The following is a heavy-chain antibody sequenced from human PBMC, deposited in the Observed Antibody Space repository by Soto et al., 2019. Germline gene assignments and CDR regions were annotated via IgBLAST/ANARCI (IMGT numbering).Heavy chain of an antibody. J-gene: IGHJ5*02. Sequence: GGSPQLSCAASGFTCSSSATHGVRQAPGKGLEWVAVISYDGSNKYYADSVKGRFTISRDNSKNTLYLQMNSLRPEDTAVYYCAKFYGGKSAHTYTIDPWGQGT. CDR1: GFTCSSSA. D-gene: IGHD2-15*01. V-gene: IGHV3-30-3*02. CDR3: AKFYGGKSAHTYTIDP. CDR2: ISYDGSNK.